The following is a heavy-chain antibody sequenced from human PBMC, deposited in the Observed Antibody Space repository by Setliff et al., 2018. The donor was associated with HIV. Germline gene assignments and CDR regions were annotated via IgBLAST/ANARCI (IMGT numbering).Heavy chain of an antibody. Sequence: SETLSLTCTVSHGSISPFYWSWMRQPPGKGLEWIGYIFYTGTTKYNPSLRSRVSMSVDMSKNQLSLKLKSVTAADTAVYYCARDRPPSTVDMLGAFDRWGQGTKVTVSS. D-gene: IGHD4-17*01. CDR3: ARDRPPSTVDMLGAFDR. CDR1: HGSISPFY. V-gene: IGHV4-59*01. CDR2: IFYTGTT. J-gene: IGHJ3*02.